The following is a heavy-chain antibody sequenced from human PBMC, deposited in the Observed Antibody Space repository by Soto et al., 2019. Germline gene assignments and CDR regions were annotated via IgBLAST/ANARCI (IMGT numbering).Heavy chain of an antibody. CDR2: IKSKTDGGTT. D-gene: IGHD3-10*01. CDR1: GFTFSNAW. CDR3: SIQNARGVPDY. J-gene: IGHJ4*02. V-gene: IGHV3-15*07. Sequence: EVQLVESGGGLVKPGGSLRLSCAASGFTFSNAWMNWVRQAPGKGLEWVGRIKSKTDGGTTDYAARVKGRFTISRDDSKNTLYPQMHSLKTEDTAVYYCSIQNARGVPDYWGQGTLVTGSS.